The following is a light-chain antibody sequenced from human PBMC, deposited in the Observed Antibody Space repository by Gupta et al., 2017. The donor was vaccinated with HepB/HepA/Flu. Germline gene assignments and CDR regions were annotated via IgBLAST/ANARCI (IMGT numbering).Light chain of an antibody. CDR3: QQSHSTPLT. Sequence: DIELTHAPASLSASVGDRVTITCRASQRINNFLHWYQQKPGNAPKLLIYDASRGKSGVPSRFSGSGSGTDFTLTISRLQPEDFANYYCQQSHSTPLTFGQGTRLDIK. CDR1: QRINNF. J-gene: IGKJ5*01. V-gene: IGKV1-39*01. CDR2: DAS.